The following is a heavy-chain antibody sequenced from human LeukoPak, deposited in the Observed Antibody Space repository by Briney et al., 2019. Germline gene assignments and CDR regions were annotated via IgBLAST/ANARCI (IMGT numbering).Heavy chain of an antibody. Sequence: SETLSLTCTVYGGSISSYYWTWIRQPPGKALEWIGTIYHSGSTDDNPSLKSRVTMSVDTSKNQFSLKLTSVTAADTAVYYCARHAQRKFFDYWGQGTLVTVSS. CDR3: ARHAQRKFFDY. D-gene: IGHD1-1*01. CDR1: GGSISSYY. J-gene: IGHJ4*02. V-gene: IGHV4-59*08. CDR2: IYHSGST.